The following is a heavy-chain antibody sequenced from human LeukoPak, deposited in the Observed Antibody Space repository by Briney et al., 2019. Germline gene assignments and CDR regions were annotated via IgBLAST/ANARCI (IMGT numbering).Heavy chain of an antibody. J-gene: IGHJ4*02. CDR3: ARVGSRYCSGANCYDGF. V-gene: IGHV3-53*01. D-gene: IGHD2-15*01. Sequence: PGGSLRLSCAASGFTVNSNYWSWVRQAPGKGLEWVSVIYSGGTTYYADSVKGRFTFSRDNSKNMLHLQMNSLRAEDTAVYYCARVGSRYCSGANCYDGFWGQGTLVSVSS. CDR1: GFTVNSNY. CDR2: IYSGGTT.